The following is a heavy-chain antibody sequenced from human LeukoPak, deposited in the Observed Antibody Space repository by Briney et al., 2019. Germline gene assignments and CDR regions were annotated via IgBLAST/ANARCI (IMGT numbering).Heavy chain of an antibody. CDR3: AKGNNSLSYNFDY. CDR2: VSGDGDTT. CDR1: GFNFRDFS. J-gene: IGHJ4*02. Sequence: GGSPRLSCAASGFNFRDFSMHWVRQVPGQGLEWVSLVSGDGDTTHYADSLKGRFTISRDNNKNSVFLHMNSLRIEDTAFYYCAKGNNSLSYNFDYWGQGVLVTVSS. V-gene: IGHV3-43*02. D-gene: IGHD2/OR15-2a*01.